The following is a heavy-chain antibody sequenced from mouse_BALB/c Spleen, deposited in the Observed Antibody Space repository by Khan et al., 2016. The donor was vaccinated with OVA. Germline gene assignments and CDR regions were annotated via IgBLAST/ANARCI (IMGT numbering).Heavy chain of an antibody. V-gene: IGHV5-9-1*01. J-gene: IGHJ3*01. D-gene: IGHD2-1*01. Sequence: EVELVESGGGLVKPGGSLKLSCSASGFTFSPFVMSWVRQTPEKRLEWVATISSAGTYTYFSDSVKGRFTISRDNAKNTLYLQMNSLRSEDTAMYYCTNGNYGWFAYWGQGTLVTVSA. CDR2: ISSAGTYT. CDR3: TNGNYGWFAY. CDR1: GFTFSPFV.